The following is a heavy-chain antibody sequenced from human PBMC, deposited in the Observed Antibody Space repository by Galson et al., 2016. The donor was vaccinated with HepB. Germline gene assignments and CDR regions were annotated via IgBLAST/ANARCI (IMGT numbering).Heavy chain of an antibody. J-gene: IGHJ2*01. CDR2: VSAGGGST. CDR1: GFTFASYA. V-gene: IGHV3-23*01. Sequence: SLRLSCAASGFTFASYAMSWVRQAPGKGPEWVSLVSAGGGSTYYADSVKGRCTISRDTSKNKLYLQMNSLRVEDTAAYYCAKTCDSNGWCRYFDLWGRGTLDTVSS. D-gene: IGHD6-19*01. CDR3: AKTCDSNGWCRYFDL.